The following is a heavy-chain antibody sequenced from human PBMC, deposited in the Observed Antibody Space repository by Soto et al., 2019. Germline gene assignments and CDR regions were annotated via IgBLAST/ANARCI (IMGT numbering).Heavy chain of an antibody. CDR2: ISYSAANT. CDR1: GFAFSTNA. J-gene: IGHJ4*02. Sequence: GGSLRLSCAASGFAFSTNAMNWVRQAPGKGLEWVSTISYSAANTYYADSAKGRLTISRDNSKNTLYLQMSSLRAEDTAVYYCARGLPIDYWGPGTLVTVS. CDR3: ARGLPIDY. V-gene: IGHV3-23*01.